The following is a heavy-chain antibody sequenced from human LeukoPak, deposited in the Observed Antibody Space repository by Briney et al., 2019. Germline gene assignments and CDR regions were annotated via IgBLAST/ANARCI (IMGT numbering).Heavy chain of an antibody. D-gene: IGHD3-3*01. CDR3: AKAPYYDFWSGYNWFDP. J-gene: IGHJ5*02. Sequence: GGSLRLSCAASGFTFSSYAMSWVRQAPGKGLEWVSAISGSGGSTYYADSVKGRFTIPRDNSKNTLYLQMNSLRAEDTAVYYCAKAPYYDFWSGYNWFDPWGQGTLVTVSS. V-gene: IGHV3-23*01. CDR2: ISGSGGST. CDR1: GFTFSSYA.